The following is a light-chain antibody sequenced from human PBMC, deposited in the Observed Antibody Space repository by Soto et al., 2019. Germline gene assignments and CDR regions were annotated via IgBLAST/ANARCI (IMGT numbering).Light chain of an antibody. J-gene: IGKJ3*01. Sequence: EIVMTQSPVTLSVSPGEKATLSCRASQSVSNNLAWYQQKPGQAPRLLIYDASTRATGIPARFSGSGSGTEFTLTISSLQSEDFAVYYCQQYNKWPLFTFGPGTKVDIK. V-gene: IGKV3-15*01. CDR3: QQYNKWPLFT. CDR2: DAS. CDR1: QSVSNN.